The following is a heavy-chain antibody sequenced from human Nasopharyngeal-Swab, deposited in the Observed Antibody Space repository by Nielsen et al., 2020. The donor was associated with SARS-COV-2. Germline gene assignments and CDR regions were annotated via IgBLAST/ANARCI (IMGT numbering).Heavy chain of an antibody. Sequence: SETLSLTCIVSGGSIWNYYWSWFRQPPGEGLQWIGYSYIRGGTYYSPSLRGRVSISVDTSQNQFSLRLNSVTAADTAVYYCAATPPCASQSGCAFDFWSQGTRVTVSA. D-gene: IGHD3-3*01. CDR1: GGSIWNYY. J-gene: IGHJ3*01. CDR2: SYIRGGT. V-gene: IGHV4-4*08. CDR3: AATPPCASQSGCAFDF.